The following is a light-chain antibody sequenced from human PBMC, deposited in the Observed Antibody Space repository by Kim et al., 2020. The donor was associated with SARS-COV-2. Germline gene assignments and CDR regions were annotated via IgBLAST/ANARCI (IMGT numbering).Light chain of an antibody. J-gene: IGLJ3*02. Sequence: QSALTQPASVSVSPGQSITISCTETSCDVVSSNYISWYQQHPGKAPKLLIYDVVNRHSGVSNRFSGSKSGNPDSLTISGLQAEDEADDYCSSYTNSNTLWVFGGGTQLTVL. V-gene: IGLV2-14*03. CDR2: DVV. CDR3: SSYTNSNTLWV. CDR1: SCDVVSSNY.